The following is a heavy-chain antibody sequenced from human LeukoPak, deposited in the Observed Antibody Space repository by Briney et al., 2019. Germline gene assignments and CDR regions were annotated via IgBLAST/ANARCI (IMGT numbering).Heavy chain of an antibody. D-gene: IGHD6-19*01. CDR3: ARAQWLAGGYYYGMDV. V-gene: IGHV5-10-1*01. CDR2: IDPSDSYT. J-gene: IGHJ6*02. CDR1: GYSFTSYW. Sequence: GESLRISCKGSGYSFTSYWISWVRQMPGEGLEWMGRIDPSDSYTNYSPSFQGHVTISADKSISTAYLQWSSLKASDTAMYYCARAQWLAGGYYYGMDVWGQGTTVTVSS.